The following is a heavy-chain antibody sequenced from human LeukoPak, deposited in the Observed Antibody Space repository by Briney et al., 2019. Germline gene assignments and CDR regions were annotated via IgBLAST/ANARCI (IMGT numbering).Heavy chain of an antibody. Sequence: ASVKVSCKASGYTFPSNAMNWVRQAPGQRLEWMGWINAGNGNTKYSQNFQGRVTITRDTSASTAYMELSSLRSEDTAVYYRARGWNYGDYWGQGTLITVSS. J-gene: IGHJ4*02. V-gene: IGHV1-3*01. D-gene: IGHD1-7*01. CDR1: GYTFPSNA. CDR2: INAGNGNT. CDR3: ARGWNYGDY.